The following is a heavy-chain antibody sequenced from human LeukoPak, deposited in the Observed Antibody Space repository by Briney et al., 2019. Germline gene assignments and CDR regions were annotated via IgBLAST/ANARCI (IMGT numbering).Heavy chain of an antibody. CDR1: GGSISSYY. D-gene: IGHD4-17*01. CDR2: IYTSGST. J-gene: IGHJ4*02. V-gene: IGHV4-4*07. Sequence: PSETLSLTCTVSGGSISSYYWSWIRQPAGKGLEWIGRIYTSGSTNYNPSLKSRVTMSVDTSKNQFSLKLSTVTAADTAVYYCARDRDYGDLYYFDYWGQGTLVTVSS. CDR3: ARDRDYGDLYYFDY.